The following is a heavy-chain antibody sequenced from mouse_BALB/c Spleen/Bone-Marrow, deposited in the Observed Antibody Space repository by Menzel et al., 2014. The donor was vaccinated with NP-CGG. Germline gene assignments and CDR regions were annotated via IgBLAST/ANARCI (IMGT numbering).Heavy chain of an antibody. CDR3: ASWGYDGYFYAMDY. V-gene: IGHV1-9*01. CDR1: GYTFSSYW. Sequence: QVQLQQSGAELTKPGASVKISCKATGYTFSSYWMEWVEQRPGHGLEWIGDIYPGSGNTNYNEKFKGKATFTADTSANTASMKVGSLTSNDSAVYSGASWGYDGYFYAMDYWGQGTSVTVSS. J-gene: IGHJ4*01. D-gene: IGHD2-3*01. CDR2: IYPGSGNT.